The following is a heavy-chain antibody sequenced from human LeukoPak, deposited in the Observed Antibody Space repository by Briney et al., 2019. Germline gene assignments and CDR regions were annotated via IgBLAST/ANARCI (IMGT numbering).Heavy chain of an antibody. D-gene: IGHD3-22*01. CDR1: GGSYSGYY. CDR3: ARHYRNYYDSIDY. Sequence: SETLSLTCAVYGGSYSGYYWSWIRQPPGKGLEWIGYIYYSGSTNYNPSLKSRVTISVDTSKNQFSLKLSSVTAADTAVYYCARHYRNYYDSIDYWGQGTLVTVSS. V-gene: IGHV4-59*08. CDR2: IYYSGST. J-gene: IGHJ4*02.